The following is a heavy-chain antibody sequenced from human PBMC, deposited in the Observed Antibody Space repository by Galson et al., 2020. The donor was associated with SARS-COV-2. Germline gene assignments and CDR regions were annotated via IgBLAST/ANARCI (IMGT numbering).Heavy chain of an antibody. CDR2: IYSGGST. Sequence: GGSLRLSCGASGFTVSSNSMSWVRQAPGKGLEWVSVIYSGGSTYYVDSVKGRFTISRDNSKNTLYLQMNSLRAEDTAVYYCARDLDYQGQGTLVAVSS. CDR3: ARDLDY. CDR1: GFTVSSNS. V-gene: IGHV3-66*02. J-gene: IGHJ4*02.